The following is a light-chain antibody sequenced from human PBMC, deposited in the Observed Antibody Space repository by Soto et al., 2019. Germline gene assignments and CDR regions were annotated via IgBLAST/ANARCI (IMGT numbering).Light chain of an antibody. CDR3: QETYSTLGT. CDR2: GAS. V-gene: IGKV1-39*01. CDR1: QSINNY. Sequence: DIQMTQSPSSLSVSVRDRVTITCRASQSINNYLNWYQQKPGKAPKVLIYGASSLESGVPSRFSGSGSETEFSLTISSLQPEDVATYYCQETYSTLGTFGQGTKLEIK. J-gene: IGKJ2*01.